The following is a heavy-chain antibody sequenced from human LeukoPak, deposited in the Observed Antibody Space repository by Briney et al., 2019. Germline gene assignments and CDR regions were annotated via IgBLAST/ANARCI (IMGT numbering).Heavy chain of an antibody. D-gene: IGHD6-13*01. CDR2: ISYDGSNK. Sequence: GGSLRLSCAASGFTFSSYAMHWVRQAPGKGLEWVAVISYDGSNKYYADSVKGRFTISRDNSKNTLYLQMNSLRAEDTAVYYCAKDSGSGYSSSWYDLDYWGQGTLVTVSS. V-gene: IGHV3-30*04. CDR1: GFTFSSYA. CDR3: AKDSGSGYSSSWYDLDY. J-gene: IGHJ4*02.